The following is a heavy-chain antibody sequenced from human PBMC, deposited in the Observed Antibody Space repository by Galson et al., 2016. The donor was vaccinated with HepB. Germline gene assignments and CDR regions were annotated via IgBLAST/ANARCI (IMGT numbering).Heavy chain of an antibody. CDR3: ARSPDSSTWYMSWYFDL. V-gene: IGHV3-48*02. J-gene: IGHJ2*01. D-gene: IGHD6-13*01. Sequence: SLRLSCAASGFNFNNYTIHWVRQAPGKGLEWISYISSGSSIIYYADSVRGRFTISRDSAKNSVYLQMNSLRDEDTAVYYCARSPDSSTWYMSWYFDLWGRGTLVTVSS. CDR2: ISSGSSII. CDR1: GFNFNNYT.